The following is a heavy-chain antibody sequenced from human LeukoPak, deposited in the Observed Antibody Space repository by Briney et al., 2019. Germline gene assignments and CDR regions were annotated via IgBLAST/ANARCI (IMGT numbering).Heavy chain of an antibody. CDR2: INPSSGST. V-gene: IGHV1-46*01. CDR3: ARVVPRYYDTSGANWFDP. CDR1: GYTFTNYY. J-gene: IGHJ5*02. D-gene: IGHD3-22*01. Sequence: ASVKVSCKASGYTFTNYYMHWVRQAPGQGLECMGIINPSSGSTSYAQKFQSRVTMTRDTSTSTVYLELSRLRSEDTAVYFCARVVPRYYDTSGANWFDPWGQGTLVTVSS.